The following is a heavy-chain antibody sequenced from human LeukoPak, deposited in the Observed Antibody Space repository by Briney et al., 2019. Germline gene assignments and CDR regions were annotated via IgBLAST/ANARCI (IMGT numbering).Heavy chain of an antibody. CDR3: ARIALRLTWFDP. V-gene: IGHV4-34*01. CDR2: INHNGST. J-gene: IGHJ5*02. Sequence: PSETLSLTCAVYGGSFSGYYWSWIRQPPGKGLEWIGEINHNGSTNYNPSLKSRVTISVDTSKNQFSLKLSSVTAADTAVYYCARIALRLTWFDPWGQGTLVTVSS. CDR1: GGSFSGYY. D-gene: IGHD3-22*01.